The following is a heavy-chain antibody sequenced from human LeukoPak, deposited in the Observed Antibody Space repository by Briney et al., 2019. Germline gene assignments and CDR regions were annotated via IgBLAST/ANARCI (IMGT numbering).Heavy chain of an antibody. D-gene: IGHD2-15*01. V-gene: IGHV3-21*05. CDR2: ITNSGNSK. CDR1: EFTFSSYS. J-gene: IGHJ4*02. CDR3: ARDILVVTAH. Sequence: PGGSLRLSCAASEFTFSSYSMNWVRQAPGKGLEWVSYITNSGNSKSYADSVKGRFTISRDNAKNTLYLQMNSLRAEDTAVYYCARDILVVTAHWGQGNLVTVSS.